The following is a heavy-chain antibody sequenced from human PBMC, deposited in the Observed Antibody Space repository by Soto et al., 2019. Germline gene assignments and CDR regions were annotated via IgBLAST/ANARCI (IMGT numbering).Heavy chain of an antibody. D-gene: IGHD3-3*01. CDR2: MNPNSGNT. J-gene: IGHJ6*02. CDR3: ARGYRAITIFGVVIGSDYYYGMDV. V-gene: IGHV1-8*01. CDR1: GYTFTSYD. Sequence: ASVKVSCKASGYTFTSYDINWVRQATGQGLEWMGWMNPNSGNTGYAQKFQGRVTITRNTSISTAYMELSSLRSEDTAVYYCARGYRAITIFGVVIGSDYYYGMDVWGQGTTVT.